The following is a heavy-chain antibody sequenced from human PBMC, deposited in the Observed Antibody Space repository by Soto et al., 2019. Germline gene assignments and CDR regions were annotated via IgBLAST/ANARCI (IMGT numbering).Heavy chain of an antibody. CDR2: ISSSSGYI. CDR3: APLGGTWNNWFDP. J-gene: IGHJ5*02. V-gene: IGHV3-21*01. Sequence: EVQLVESGGGLVKPGESLSLSCAASGFTFSSYSTNWVRQAPGKGLEWVSSISSSSGYIYYADSVKGRFTISRDNAENSLYLQMNSLRAEDTIVYYCAPLGGTWNNWFDPWGRGTLVAVSS. D-gene: IGHD2-15*01. CDR1: GFTFSSYS.